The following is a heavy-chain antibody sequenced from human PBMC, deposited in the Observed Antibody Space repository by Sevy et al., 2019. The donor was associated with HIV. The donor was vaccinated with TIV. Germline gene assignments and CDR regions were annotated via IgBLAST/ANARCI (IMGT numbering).Heavy chain of an antibody. V-gene: IGHV3-23*01. D-gene: IGHD1-26*01. CDR2: ISGSGRDT. CDR1: GFTLTRYA. Sequence: GGSLRLSCAASGFTLTRYAMAWVRQAPEKGLEWVSAISGSGRDTYYPDSVRGRFTISRDTSKNTLYLQMDSLRVEDTAAYYCAKNINSGTHYYFDSWGQGTLVTVSS. J-gene: IGHJ4*02. CDR3: AKNINSGTHYYFDS.